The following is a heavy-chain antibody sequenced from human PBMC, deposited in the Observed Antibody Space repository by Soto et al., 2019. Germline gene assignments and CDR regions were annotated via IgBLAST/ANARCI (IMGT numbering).Heavy chain of an antibody. V-gene: IGHV3-9*01. CDR3: AKGSTSGALGDY. D-gene: IGHD2-2*01. J-gene: IGHJ4*02. CDR2: ISWNSGSI. CDR1: GFTFDDYA. Sequence: EVQLVESGGGLVQPGRSLRLSCAASGFTFDDYAMHWVRQAPGKGLEWVSGISWNSGSIGYADSVKGRFTISRDNAKNSLYLQMNTLRAVDTALYYCAKGSTSGALGDYWGQGTLVTVSS.